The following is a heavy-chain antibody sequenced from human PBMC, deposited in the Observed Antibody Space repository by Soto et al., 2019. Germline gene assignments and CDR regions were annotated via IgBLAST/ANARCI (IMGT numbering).Heavy chain of an antibody. J-gene: IGHJ4*02. CDR3: ARVQDSSSWCFDY. Sequence: LRLSCAASGFTFSSYSMNWVRQAPGKGLEWVSSISSSSSYIYYADSVKGRFTISRDNAKNSLYLQMNSLRAEDTAVYYCARVQDSSSWCFDYWGQGTLVTVSS. CDR2: ISSSSSYI. CDR1: GFTFSSYS. V-gene: IGHV3-21*01. D-gene: IGHD6-13*01.